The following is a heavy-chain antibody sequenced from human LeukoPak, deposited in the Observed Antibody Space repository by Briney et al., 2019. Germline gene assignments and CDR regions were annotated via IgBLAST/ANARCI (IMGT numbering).Heavy chain of an antibody. D-gene: IGHD3-3*01. J-gene: IGHJ6*03. CDR1: GGSISSYY. CDR3: ARESMGYDFWSGYYHNYYYYMDV. Sequence: PSETLSLTCTVSGGSISSYYWSWIRQPAGKGLEWIGRIYTSGSTNYNPSLKSRVTMSVDTSKNQFFLKLSSVTAADTAVYYCARESMGYDFWSGYYHNYYYYMDVWGKGTTVTVSS. V-gene: IGHV4-4*07. CDR2: IYTSGST.